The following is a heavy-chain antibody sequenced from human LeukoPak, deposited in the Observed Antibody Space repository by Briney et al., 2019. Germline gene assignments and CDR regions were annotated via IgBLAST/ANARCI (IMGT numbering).Heavy chain of an antibody. V-gene: IGHV4-38-2*01. Sequence: KPSETLSLTCAVSSYSISSGSYWGWIRQPPGKGLEWIGSIYYSGGTYYNPSLKSRVTISVDTSKNQFSLKLSSVTAADTAVYYCARQIFDIAVAGGLNWFDPWGQGTLVTVSS. CDR3: ARQIFDIAVAGGLNWFDP. CDR1: SYSISSGSY. J-gene: IGHJ5*02. CDR2: IYYSGGT. D-gene: IGHD6-19*01.